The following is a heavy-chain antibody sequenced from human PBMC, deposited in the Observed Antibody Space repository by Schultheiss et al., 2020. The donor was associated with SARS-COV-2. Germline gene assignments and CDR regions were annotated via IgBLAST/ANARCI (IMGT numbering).Heavy chain of an antibody. V-gene: IGHV4-34*01. CDR1: GGSFSGYY. Sequence: SETLSLTCAVYGGSFSGYYWSWIRQPPGKGLEWIGYIYYSGSTNYNPSLKSRVTISVDTSKNQFSLKLSSVTAADTAVYYCARGGNCGGDCYPFDYWGQGTLVTVSS. D-gene: IGHD2-21*02. J-gene: IGHJ4*02. CDR3: ARGGNCGGDCYPFDY. CDR2: IYYSGST.